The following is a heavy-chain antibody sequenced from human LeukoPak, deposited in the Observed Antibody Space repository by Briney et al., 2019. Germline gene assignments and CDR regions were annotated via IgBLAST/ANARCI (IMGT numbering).Heavy chain of an antibody. Sequence: ASVTVSCKASGYIFTGYYMHWVRQAPGQGLEWMGWISAYNGNTNYAQKLQGRVTMTTDTSTSTAYMELRSLRSDDTAVYYCARYYGSGSFDYWGQGTLVTVSS. D-gene: IGHD3-10*01. CDR3: ARYYGSGSFDY. J-gene: IGHJ4*02. CDR2: ISAYNGNT. CDR1: GYIFTGYY. V-gene: IGHV1-18*04.